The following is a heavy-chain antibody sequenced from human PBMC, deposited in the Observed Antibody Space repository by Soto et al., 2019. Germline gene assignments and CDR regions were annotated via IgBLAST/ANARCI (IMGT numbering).Heavy chain of an antibody. CDR3: ARPKKNYYDSGGYYYGMDV. V-gene: IGHV3-53*01. J-gene: IGHJ6*02. D-gene: IGHD3-22*01. CDR2: IYSGGST. CDR1: GFTVSSNY. Sequence: GSLRLSCAASGFTVSSNYMSWVRQATGKGLEWVSVIYSGGSTYYADSVKGRFTISRDNSKNTLYLQMNSLRAEDTAVYYCARPKKNYYDSGGYYYGMDVWGQGTTVTVSS.